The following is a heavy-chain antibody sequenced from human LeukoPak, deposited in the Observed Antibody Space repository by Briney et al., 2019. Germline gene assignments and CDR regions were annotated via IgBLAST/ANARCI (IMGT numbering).Heavy chain of an antibody. D-gene: IGHD3-22*01. V-gene: IGHV1-69*05. CDR2: VMAIFGRV. CDR1: KGTFDSYG. CDR3: ARGELGDRSGFSFFDY. Sequence: ASVKVSCKAPKGTFDSYGISWVRQAPGQGLEWMGGVMAIFGRVKYGQKFQGRATYTTDASTSTAYMELSSLTSDDTGVYYCARGELGDRSGFSFFDYWGQGTLVTVSS. J-gene: IGHJ4*02.